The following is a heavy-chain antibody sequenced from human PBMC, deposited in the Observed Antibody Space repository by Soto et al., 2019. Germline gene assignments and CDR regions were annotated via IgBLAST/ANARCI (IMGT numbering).Heavy chain of an antibody. V-gene: IGHV4-61*01. CDR3: ARVAGIAAAGPTLNWFDP. CDR1: GGSVSSGSYY. Sequence: SETLSLTCTVSGGSVSSGSYYWSWIRQPPGKGLECIGYIYYSGSTNYNTSLKSRVTISVDTSKNQFSLKLSSVTAADTAVYYCARVAGIAAAGPTLNWFDPWGQGTLVTVSS. J-gene: IGHJ5*02. D-gene: IGHD6-13*01. CDR2: IYYSGST.